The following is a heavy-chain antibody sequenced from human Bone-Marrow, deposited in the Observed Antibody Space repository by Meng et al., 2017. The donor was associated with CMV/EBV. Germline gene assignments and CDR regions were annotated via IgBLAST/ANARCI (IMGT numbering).Heavy chain of an antibody. CDR2: IIPIFGTA. J-gene: IGHJ4*02. Sequence: QVKSVQSGAEGKKAGSAVKDSGKAPRGTFRSDAISWVRQAPGQGLEWMGGIIPIFGTANYAQKFQGRVTITADESTSTAYMELSSLRSEDTAVYYCARARIAAAGSDFDYWGQGTLVTVSS. D-gene: IGHD6-13*01. CDR1: RGTFRSDA. CDR3: ARARIAAAGSDFDY. V-gene: IGHV1-69*12.